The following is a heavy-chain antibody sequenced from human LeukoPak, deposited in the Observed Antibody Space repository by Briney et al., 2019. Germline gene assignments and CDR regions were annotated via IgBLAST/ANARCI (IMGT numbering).Heavy chain of an antibody. CDR1: GFSLSTSGMC. Sequence: ESGPTLVNPTQTLTLTCTFSGFSLSTSGMCVSWIRQPPGKALEWLALIGWDDDKCYSTSLKTRLTISKDTSKNQVVLTMTNMDPVDTATYYCARILGGSYLHYYGMDVWGQGTTVTVSS. J-gene: IGHJ6*02. CDR2: IGWDDDK. D-gene: IGHD1-26*01. CDR3: ARILGGSYLHYYGMDV. V-gene: IGHV2-70*01.